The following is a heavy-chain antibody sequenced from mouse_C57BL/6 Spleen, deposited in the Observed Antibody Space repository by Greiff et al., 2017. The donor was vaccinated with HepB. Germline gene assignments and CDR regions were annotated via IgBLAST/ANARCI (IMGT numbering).Heavy chain of an antibody. J-gene: IGHJ2*01. V-gene: IGHV5-6*02. D-gene: IGHD1-1*01. CDR1: GFTFSSYG. CDR3: ARRDYYGSSPYYFDY. Sequence: EVMLVESGGDLVKPGGSLKLSCAASGFTFSSYGMSWVRQTPDKRLEWVATISSGGSYTYYPDSVKGRFTISRDNAKNTLYLQMSSLKSEDTAMYYCARRDYYGSSPYYFDYGGQGTTLTVSS. CDR2: ISSGGSYT.